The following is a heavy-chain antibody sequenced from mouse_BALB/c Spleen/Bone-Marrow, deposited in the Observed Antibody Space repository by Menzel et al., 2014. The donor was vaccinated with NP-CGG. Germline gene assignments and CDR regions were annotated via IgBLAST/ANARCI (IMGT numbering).Heavy chain of an antibody. J-gene: IGHJ4*01. V-gene: IGHV14-3*02. CDR1: GFNIKDTY. CDR2: IDPANGNT. Sequence: EVKVVESGAELVKPGASVKLSCTASGFNIKDTYMHWVKRRPEQGLEWIGRIDPANGNTKYDPKFQGKATITADTSSNTAYLQLSSLTSEDTAVYYCATLTTVVDAMDYWGQGTSVTVSS. D-gene: IGHD1-1*01. CDR3: ATLTTVVDAMDY.